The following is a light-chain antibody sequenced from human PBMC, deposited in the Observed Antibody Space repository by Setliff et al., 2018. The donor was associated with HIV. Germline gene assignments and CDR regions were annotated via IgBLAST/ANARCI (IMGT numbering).Light chain of an antibody. CDR1: SSDVGSPLSS. J-gene: IGLJ2*01. V-gene: IGLV2-23*02. CDR2: EVT. CDR3: CSYGRGDIWI. Sequence: QPVLTQPASVSWSPGQSINIYCTGSSSDVGSPLSSVSWYQQNPGEVPKLLIYEVTRRPSGISDRFSGSKSDNTASLTISGLQTEDEADYYCCSYGRGDIWIFGGGTKVTVL.